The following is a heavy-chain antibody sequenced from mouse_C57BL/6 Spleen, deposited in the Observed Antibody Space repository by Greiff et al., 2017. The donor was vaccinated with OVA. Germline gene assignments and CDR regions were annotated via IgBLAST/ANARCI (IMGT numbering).Heavy chain of an antibody. J-gene: IGHJ4*01. D-gene: IGHD1-1*01. CDR2: IYPRSGNT. V-gene: IGHV1-81*01. Sequence: QVQLQQSGAELARPGASVKLSCKASGYTFTSYGISWVKQRTGQGLEWIGEIYPRSGNTYYNEKFKGKATLTADKSSSTAYMELRSLTSEDSAVYDCARGRDYYVSGPYYAMDYWGQGTSVTVSS. CDR3: ARGRDYYVSGPYYAMDY. CDR1: GYTFTSYG.